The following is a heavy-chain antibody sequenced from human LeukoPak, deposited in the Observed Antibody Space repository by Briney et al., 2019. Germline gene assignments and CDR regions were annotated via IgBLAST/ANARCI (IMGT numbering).Heavy chain of an antibody. V-gene: IGHV4-38-2*02. J-gene: IGHJ4*02. Sequence: SETLSLTCTVSGYSISSGYYWGWIRQPPGKGLEWIGSIYHSGSTYYNPSLKSRVAISVDTSKNQFSLKLSSVTAADTAVYYCARFLIEYYYDSSGTPFDYWGQGTLVTVSS. CDR2: IYHSGST. D-gene: IGHD3-22*01. CDR1: GYSISSGYY. CDR3: ARFLIEYYYDSSGTPFDY.